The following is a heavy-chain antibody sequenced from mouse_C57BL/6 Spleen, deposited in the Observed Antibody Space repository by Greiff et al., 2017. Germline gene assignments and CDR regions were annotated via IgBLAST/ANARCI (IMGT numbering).Heavy chain of an antibody. Sequence: EVQLQESGPELVKPGASVKMSCTASGYTFTDYNMHWVKQSHGKSLEWIGDINPNNGGTSYNQKFKGKATLTVNNSSSTAYMQLRSLTSEDSAVYYCARTCYDSWFAYWGQGTLLTVSA. CDR2: INPNNGGT. V-gene: IGHV1-22*01. CDR1: GYTFTDYN. CDR3: ARTCYDSWFAY. D-gene: IGHD2-4*01. J-gene: IGHJ3*01.